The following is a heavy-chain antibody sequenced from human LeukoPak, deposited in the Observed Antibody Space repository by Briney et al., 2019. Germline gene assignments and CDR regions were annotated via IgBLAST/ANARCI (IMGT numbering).Heavy chain of an antibody. D-gene: IGHD1/OR15-1a*01. CDR1: EFTFTSYW. CDR3: AITTVGEH. V-gene: IGHV3-74*01. J-gene: IGHJ4*02. Sequence: PGGSLRLSCAGSEFTFTSYWIHWVRQAPGEGLVSVSRIKSDGSITNYADSVKGRFIVSRDNAKNTVYLQMNSLRAEDTAVYYCAITTVGEHWGQGTLVTVSS. CDR2: IKSDGSIT.